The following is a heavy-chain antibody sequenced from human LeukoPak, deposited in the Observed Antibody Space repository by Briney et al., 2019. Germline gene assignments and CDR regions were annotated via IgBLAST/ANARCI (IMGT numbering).Heavy chain of an antibody. Sequence: SETLSLTCTVSGGSINSHSYYWGWIRQPPGKGLEWFGSVYYDGTSYSNPSLKSRAAVFVDTSRDQFSLDLSFVTAADTALYYCVRHISTNTGYFDSCGQGTLVSVSS. CDR2: VYYDGTS. CDR3: VRHISTNTGYFDS. D-gene: IGHD5-24*01. CDR1: GGSINSHSYY. V-gene: IGHV4-39*01. J-gene: IGHJ4*02.